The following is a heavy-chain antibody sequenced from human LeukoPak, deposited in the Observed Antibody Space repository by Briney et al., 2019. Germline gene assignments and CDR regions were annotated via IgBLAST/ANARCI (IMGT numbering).Heavy chain of an antibody. CDR1: GFTFISYG. D-gene: IGHD5-12*01. V-gene: IGHV3-30*02. J-gene: IGHJ6*03. Sequence: GGSLRLSCAASGFTFISYGMYWVRQAPGKGLESVAFIRYDGSNKYYADSAKGRFTVSRDNSKNTLYLKMKSMRAEDTAVYYCAKGGGYEAQYYYYYLDVWGKGTTVTISS. CDR2: IRYDGSNK. CDR3: AKGGGYEAQYYYYYLDV.